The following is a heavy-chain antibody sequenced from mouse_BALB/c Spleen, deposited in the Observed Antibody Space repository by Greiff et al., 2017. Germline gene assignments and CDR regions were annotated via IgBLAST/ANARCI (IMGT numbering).Heavy chain of an antibody. Sequence: EVQLVESGGGLVKPGGSLKLSCAASGFTFSSYAMSWVRQTPEKRLEWVASISSGGSTYYPASVKGRFTISRDNARNILYLQMSSLRSEDTAMYYCARDGNPYAMDYWGQGTSVTVSS. D-gene: IGHD2-1*01. CDR3: ARDGNPYAMDY. V-gene: IGHV5-6-5*01. J-gene: IGHJ4*01. CDR1: GFTFSSYA. CDR2: ISSGGST.